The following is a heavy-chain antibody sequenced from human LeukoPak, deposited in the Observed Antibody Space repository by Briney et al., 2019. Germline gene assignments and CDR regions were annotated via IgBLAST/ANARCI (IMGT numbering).Heavy chain of an antibody. CDR3: ARSLGATDAFDM. CDR1: GGSISSYY. D-gene: IGHD1-26*01. V-gene: IGHV4-59*01. Sequence: SETLSLTCTVSGGSISSYYWSWIRQPPGKGLEWIGYIYYSGSTNYNPSLKSRVTISVDTSKNQFSLKLSSVTAADTAVYYCARSLGATDAFDMWGQGTMVTVSS. J-gene: IGHJ3*02. CDR2: IYYSGST.